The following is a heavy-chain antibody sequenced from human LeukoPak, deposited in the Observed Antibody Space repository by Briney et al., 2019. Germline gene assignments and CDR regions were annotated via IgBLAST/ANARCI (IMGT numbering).Heavy chain of an antibody. V-gene: IGHV3-23*01. CDR2: ISGSGGST. Sequence: PGGSLRLSCAASGFTFSSYAMSWVRQAPGKGLEWVSAISGSGGSTYYADSVKGRLTISRDNSKNTLYLQMNSLRAEDTAVYYCAKDPKITMIVTGAFDYWGQGTLVTVS. CDR3: AKDPKITMIVTGAFDY. D-gene: IGHD3-22*01. J-gene: IGHJ4*02. CDR1: GFTFSSYA.